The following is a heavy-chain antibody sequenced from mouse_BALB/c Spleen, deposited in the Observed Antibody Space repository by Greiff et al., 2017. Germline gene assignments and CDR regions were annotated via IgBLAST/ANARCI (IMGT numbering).Heavy chain of an antibody. Sequence: EVKVVESGPELVKPGASVKISCKASGYSFTGYFMNWVKQSHGKSLEWIGRINPYNGDTFYNQKFKGKATLTVDKSSSTAHMELLSLTSEDSAVYYCGRVDDYDGVAWFAYWGQGTLVTVSA. D-gene: IGHD2-4*01. CDR3: GRVDDYDGVAWFAY. CDR2: INPYNGDT. V-gene: IGHV1-37*01. CDR1: GYSFTGYF. J-gene: IGHJ3*01.